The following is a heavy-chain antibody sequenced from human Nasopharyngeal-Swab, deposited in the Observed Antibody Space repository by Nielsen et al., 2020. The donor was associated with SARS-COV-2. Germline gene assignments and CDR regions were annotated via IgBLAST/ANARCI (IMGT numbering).Heavy chain of an antibody. V-gene: IGHV3-9*01. D-gene: IGHD4-17*01. CDR3: ARDSAVTRNDAFDI. CDR2: IASNSGTI. Sequence: SLKISCAASGFTFDDYAMHWVRQPTGKGLECVSGIASNSGTIGYADSVKGRFTISRDNTKNSLYLQMNSLRAEDTALYYCARDSAVTRNDAFDIWGQGTMVTVSS. J-gene: IGHJ3*02. CDR1: GFTFDDYA.